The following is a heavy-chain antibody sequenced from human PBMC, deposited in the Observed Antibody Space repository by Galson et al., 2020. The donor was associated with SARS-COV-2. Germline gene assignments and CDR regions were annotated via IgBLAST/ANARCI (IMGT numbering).Heavy chain of an antibody. CDR2: ISGSGGST. V-gene: IGHV3-23*01. J-gene: IGHJ6*02. D-gene: IGHD1-26*01. Sequence: QAGGSLRLSCAASGFTFSSYAMSWVRQAPGKGLEWVSAISGSGGSTYYADSVKGRFTISRDNSKNTLYLQMNSLRAEDTAVYYCAKDSVDTGRNYYYYGMDVWGQGTTVTVSS. CDR1: GFTFSSYA. CDR3: AKDSVDTGRNYYYYGMDV.